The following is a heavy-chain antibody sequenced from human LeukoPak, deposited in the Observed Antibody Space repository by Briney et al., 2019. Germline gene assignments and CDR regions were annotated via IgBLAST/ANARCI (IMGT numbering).Heavy chain of an antibody. CDR2: INHSGST. CDR1: GGSLSGYY. J-gene: IGHJ4*02. D-gene: IGHD3-22*01. Sequence: SETLSLTCAVYGGSLSGYYWSWIRQPPGKGLEWIGEINHSGSTNYNPSLKSRVTISVDTSKNQFSLKLSSVTAADTAVYYCARGRRRATMIVVVGERWGQGTLGTVSS. CDR3: ARGRRRATMIVVVGER. V-gene: IGHV4-34*01.